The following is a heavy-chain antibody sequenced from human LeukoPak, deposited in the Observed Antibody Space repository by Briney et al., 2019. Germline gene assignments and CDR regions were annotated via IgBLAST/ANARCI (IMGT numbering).Heavy chain of an antibody. CDR2: IYTSGST. J-gene: IGHJ5*02. V-gene: IGHV4-4*07. D-gene: IGHD6-13*01. CDR3: ARDRVPIAEHLSHNWFDP. Sequence: SETLSLTCTVSGGSISSYYWSWIRQPAGKGLEWIGRIYTSGSTNYNPSLKSRVTMSVDTSKNQFSLKLSSVTAADTAVYYCARDRVPIAEHLSHNWFDPWGQGTLVTVSS. CDR1: GGSISSYY.